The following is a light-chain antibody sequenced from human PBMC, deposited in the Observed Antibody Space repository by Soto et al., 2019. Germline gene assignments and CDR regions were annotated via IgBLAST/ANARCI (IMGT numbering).Light chain of an antibody. CDR1: SSDVGSYNL. J-gene: IGLJ2*01. CDR2: EGS. CDR3: CSYAGSHVV. V-gene: IGLV2-23*01. Sequence: QSALTQPASVSGSPGQSITISCTGTSSDVGSYNLVSWYQQHPGKAPKLMIYEGSKRPSGVSNRFSGSKYGNTASLTISGLQAEDEADYYCCSYAGSHVVFGGGTKVTVL.